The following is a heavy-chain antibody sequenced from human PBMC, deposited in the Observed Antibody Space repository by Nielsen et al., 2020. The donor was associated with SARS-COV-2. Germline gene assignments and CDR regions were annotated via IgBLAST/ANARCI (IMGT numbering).Heavy chain of an antibody. CDR2: ISYAGSNK. CDR1: GFTFSSYA. Sequence: GGSLRLSCAASGFTFSSYAMHWVRQAPGKGLEWVAVISYAGSNKYYADSVKGRFTISRDNSKNTLYLQMNSLRAEDTAVYYCARNLSGMDVWGQGTTVTVSS. J-gene: IGHJ6*02. CDR3: ARNLSGMDV. V-gene: IGHV3-30*04.